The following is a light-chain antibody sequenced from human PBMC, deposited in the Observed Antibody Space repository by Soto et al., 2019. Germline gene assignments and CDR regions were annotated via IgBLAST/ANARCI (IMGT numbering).Light chain of an antibody. Sequence: QSVLTQPPSASGTPGQRVTISCSGSSSNIGSKAVNWYQHRPGTAPKLLIYSSSQRPSGVPDRFSGSKSGTSASLAISGLQSEDEADYYCAAWDDSLKGVVFGGGTKLTVL. CDR3: AAWDDSLKGVV. J-gene: IGLJ2*01. V-gene: IGLV1-44*01. CDR1: SSNIGSKA. CDR2: SSS.